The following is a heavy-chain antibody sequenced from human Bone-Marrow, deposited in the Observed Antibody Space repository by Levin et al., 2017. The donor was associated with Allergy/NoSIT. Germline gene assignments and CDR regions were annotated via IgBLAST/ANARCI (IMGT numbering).Heavy chain of an antibody. D-gene: IGHD2-2*01. CDR2: IYPGISET. J-gene: IGHJ4*02. CDR3: ARNARSGTAMTHFDF. Sequence: GESLKISCKGSGYTFNTYWIGWVRQMPGKGPEWMGIIYPGISETKYNPAFQGQVSFSVDKSTSIAYLQWSRLKASDTAIYYCARNARSGTAMTHFDFWGQGTLVIVSS. CDR1: GYTFNTYW. V-gene: IGHV5-51*01.